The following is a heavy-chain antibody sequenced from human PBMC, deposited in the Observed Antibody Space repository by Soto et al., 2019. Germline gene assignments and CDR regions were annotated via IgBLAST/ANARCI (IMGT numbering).Heavy chain of an antibody. CDR2: FDPEDGET. D-gene: IGHD2-15*01. Sequence: EASVKVSCKVSGYTLTELSMHWVRQAPGKGLEWMGGFDPEDGETIYAQKFQGRVTMTEDTSTDTAYMELSSLRSEDTAVYYCATSRYCSGGSCYSFSNWFDPWGQGTLVTVSS. V-gene: IGHV1-24*01. CDR3: ATSRYCSGGSCYSFSNWFDP. J-gene: IGHJ5*02. CDR1: GYTLTELS.